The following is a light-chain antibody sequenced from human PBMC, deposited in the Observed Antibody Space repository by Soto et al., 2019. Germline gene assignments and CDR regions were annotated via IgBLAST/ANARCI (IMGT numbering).Light chain of an antibody. Sequence: QSVLTQPPSVSGAPGQRVTISCTGSSSNIGAGYDVHWYQQLPGTAPKLLIYGNSNRPSGGPDRFSGSNSGTSSSPAITGLQPEDEADYYCQSYGSSLSRPYVFGAGTKVTVL. CDR3: QSYGSSLSRPYV. V-gene: IGLV1-40*01. CDR2: GNS. J-gene: IGLJ1*01. CDR1: SSNIGAGYD.